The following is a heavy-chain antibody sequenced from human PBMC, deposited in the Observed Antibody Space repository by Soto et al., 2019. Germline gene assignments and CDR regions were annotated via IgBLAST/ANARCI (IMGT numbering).Heavy chain of an antibody. J-gene: IGHJ4*02. CDR3: AREAGGGSYYYDSSQARTFDY. CDR1: GYTFTGYY. D-gene: IGHD3-22*01. V-gene: IGHV1-2*04. CDR2: INPNSGGT. Sequence: QVQLVQSGAEVKKPGASVKVSCKASGYTFTGYYMHWVRQAPGQGLEWMGWINPNSGGTNYAQKCQGWVTMTRDTSISTAYMELSRLRSDDTAVYYCAREAGGGSYYYDSSQARTFDYWGQGTLVTVSS.